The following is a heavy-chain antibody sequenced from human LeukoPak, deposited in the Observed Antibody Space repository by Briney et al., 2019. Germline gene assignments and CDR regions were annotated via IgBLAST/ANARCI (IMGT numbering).Heavy chain of an antibody. J-gene: IGHJ3*02. Sequence: SETLSLTCTVSGGSISSGSYYWSWIRQPAGKGLEWIGRIYTSGSTNYNPSLKSRVTISVDTSKNQFSLKLSSVTAADTAVYYCARVPLTRGAVVPAAILGAFDIWGQGTMVTVSS. V-gene: IGHV4-61*02. CDR2: IYTSGST. CDR1: GGSISSGSYY. D-gene: IGHD2-2*02. CDR3: ARVPLTRGAVVPAAILGAFDI.